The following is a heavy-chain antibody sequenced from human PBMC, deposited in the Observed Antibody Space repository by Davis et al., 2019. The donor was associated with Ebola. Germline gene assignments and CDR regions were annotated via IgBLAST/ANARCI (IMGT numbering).Heavy chain of an antibody. D-gene: IGHD4-23*01. V-gene: IGHV4-39*01. Sequence: SETLSLTCTVSGGSISSSSYYWGWIRQPPGKGLEWIGEINHSGSTNYNPSLKSRVTISVDTSKNQFFLKLSSVTAADTAVYYCARQLGYGGPDYWGQGTLVTVSS. CDR1: GGSISSSSYY. CDR3: ARQLGYGGPDY. J-gene: IGHJ4*02. CDR2: INHSGST.